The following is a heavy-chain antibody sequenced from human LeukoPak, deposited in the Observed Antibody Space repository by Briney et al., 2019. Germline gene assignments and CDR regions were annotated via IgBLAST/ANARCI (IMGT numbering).Heavy chain of an antibody. V-gene: IGHV3-66*01. CDR2: IYSGGST. J-gene: IGHJ3*02. CDR3: ASSGDYYDSSGYPLDAFDI. D-gene: IGHD3-22*01. Sequence: GGSLRLSCAASGFTFSSNYMSWVRQAQGKGVEWGSVIYSGGSTYYSDSVKGRFSISRENSKKTLELQMNSLRAEDTAVYYCASSGDYYDSSGYPLDAFDIWGQGTMVTVSS. CDR1: GFTFSSNY.